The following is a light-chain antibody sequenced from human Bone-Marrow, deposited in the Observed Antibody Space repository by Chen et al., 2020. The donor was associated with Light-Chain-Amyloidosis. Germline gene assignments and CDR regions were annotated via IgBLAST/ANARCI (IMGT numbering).Light chain of an antibody. CDR3: QSYQGSSQGV. CDR1: SGSIATNY. J-gene: IGLJ3*02. Sequence: NFMLTQPHSVSESPGKTVIISCTRSSGSIATNYVQWYQQRPGSSPTTVIYEDDQRPSGVPGRFSGSIDRASDSASLTIAGLKTEDEADYYCQSYQGSSQGVFGGGTKLTVL. V-gene: IGLV6-57*01. CDR2: EDD.